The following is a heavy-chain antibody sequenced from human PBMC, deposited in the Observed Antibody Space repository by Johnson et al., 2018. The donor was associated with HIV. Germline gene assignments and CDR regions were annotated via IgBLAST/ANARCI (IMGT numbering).Heavy chain of an antibody. V-gene: IGHV3-30*04. J-gene: IGHJ3*02. CDR1: GFTFSSHA. Sequence: QVQLVESGGGVVQPGRSLRLSCAASGFTFSSHAMHWVRQAPGKGLEWVTFISNDGSNKYYADSVRGRFTISRDNSKNTAYLQMNSLKTEDTAVYYCTRQADIWGQGTMVTVSS. CDR2: ISNDGSNK. CDR3: TRQADI.